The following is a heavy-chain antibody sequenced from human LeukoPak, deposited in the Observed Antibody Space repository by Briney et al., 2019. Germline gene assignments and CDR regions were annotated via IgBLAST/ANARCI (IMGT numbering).Heavy chain of an antibody. D-gene: IGHD2-15*01. V-gene: IGHV4-4*07. J-gene: IGHJ6*02. CDR3: AREPLPMYCSGGSCYSRHYCYGMDV. CDR2: IYTSGST. CDR1: GGSISSYY. Sequence: SETLSLTCTVSGGSISSYYWSWIRQPAGKGLEWIGRIYTSGSTNYNPSLKSRVTMSVDTSKNQFSLKLSSVTAADTAVYYCAREPLPMYCSGGSCYSRHYCYGMDVWGQGTTVTVSS.